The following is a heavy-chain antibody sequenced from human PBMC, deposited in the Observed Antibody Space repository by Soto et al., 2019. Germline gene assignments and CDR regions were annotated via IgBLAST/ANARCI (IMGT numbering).Heavy chain of an antibody. CDR1: GYTFTSYA. J-gene: IGHJ4*02. CDR3: ATTHSGDSSGYYSFALYPFDY. D-gene: IGHD3-22*01. CDR2: INAGNGNT. Sequence: QVQLVQSGAEVKKPGASVKVSCKASGYTFTSYAMHLVRQAPGQRLEWMGWINAGNGNTNYSQKYQGPVKLTRHISAEVAHMELSGPESDYSAMYYYATTHSGDSSGYYSFALYPFDYWGKGTLVTVCS. V-gene: IGHV1-3*01.